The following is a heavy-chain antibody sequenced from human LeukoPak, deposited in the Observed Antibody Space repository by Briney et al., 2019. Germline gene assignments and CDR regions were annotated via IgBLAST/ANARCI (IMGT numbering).Heavy chain of an antibody. CDR2: TYSSGST. CDR1: GGSISNYY. D-gene: IGHD2-2*01. CDR3: AREGSTNILDY. J-gene: IGHJ4*02. V-gene: IGHV4-59*01. Sequence: SETLSLTCTVSGGSISNYYWSWIRQPPGKGLEWIGYTYSSGSTNYNPSLKSRVTISVDTSKNQFSLKLSSVTAADTAVYYCAREGSTNILDYWGQGTLVTVSS.